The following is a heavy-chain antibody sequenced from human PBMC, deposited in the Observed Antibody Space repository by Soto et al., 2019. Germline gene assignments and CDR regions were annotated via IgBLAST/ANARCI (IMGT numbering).Heavy chain of an antibody. CDR1: GFTFSSYA. CDR3: ARVLDPGYSYGLDY. V-gene: IGHV3-23*01. CDR2: ISGSGDST. Sequence: GGSLRLSCAASGFTFSSYAMSWVRQAPGKGLEWVSAISGSGDSTYYADSVKGRFTISRDNSKNTLYLQMNSLRAEDTAVYYCARVLDPGYSYGLDYWGQGTLVTVSS. D-gene: IGHD5-18*01. J-gene: IGHJ4*02.